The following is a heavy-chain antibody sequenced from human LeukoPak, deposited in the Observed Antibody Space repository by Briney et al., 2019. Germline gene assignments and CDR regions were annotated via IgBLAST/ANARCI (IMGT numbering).Heavy chain of an antibody. CDR1: GDSISTYY. D-gene: IGHD4-23*01. J-gene: IGHJ4*02. CDR2: IYYSGST. CDR3: ARVDYGGQTGGSDY. Sequence: SETLSLTCNVSGDSISTYYWSWIRQPPGKGLDWIGHIYYSGSTDYNPSLMSRVTISVDTSKNQFSLRLSSVTAADTAVYYCARVDYGGQTGGSDYWGQGTLVTVSS. V-gene: IGHV4-59*12.